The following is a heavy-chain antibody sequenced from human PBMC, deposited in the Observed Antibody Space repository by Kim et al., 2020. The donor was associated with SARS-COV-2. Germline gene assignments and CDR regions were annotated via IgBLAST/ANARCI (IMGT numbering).Heavy chain of an antibody. CDR3: ARGGVQSFLVAATPFDY. CDR1: GYTFTSYG. D-gene: IGHD2-15*01. V-gene: IGHV1-18*01. J-gene: IGHJ4*02. CDR2: ISAYNGNT. Sequence: ASVKVSCKASGYTFTSYGINWVRQAPGQGLEWMGWISAYNGNTNFAQKLQGRVTMTTDTSTSTAYMELRSLRSDDTAVYYCARGGVQSFLVAATPFDYWGQGTLVTVSS.